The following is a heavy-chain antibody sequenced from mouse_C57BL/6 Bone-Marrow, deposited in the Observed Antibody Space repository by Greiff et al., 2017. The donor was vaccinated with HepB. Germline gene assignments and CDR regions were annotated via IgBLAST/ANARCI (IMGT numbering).Heavy chain of an antibody. V-gene: IGHV1-55*01. Sequence: QVQLQQPGAELVKPGASVKMSCKASGYTFTSYWITWVKQRPGQGLEWIGDIYPGSGSTNYNEKFKSKATLTVDTSSSTAYMQLSSLTSEDSAVYYCARISSGPGYFDYWGQGTTLTVSS. D-gene: IGHD3-2*02. CDR3: ARISSGPGYFDY. CDR2: IYPGSGST. CDR1: GYTFTSYW. J-gene: IGHJ2*01.